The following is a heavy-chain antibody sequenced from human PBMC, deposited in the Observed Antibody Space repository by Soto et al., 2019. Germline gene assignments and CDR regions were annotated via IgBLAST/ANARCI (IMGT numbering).Heavy chain of an antibody. D-gene: IGHD3-22*01. CDR2: IIPIFGTA. J-gene: IGHJ4*02. V-gene: IGHV1-69*01. CDR1: GGTFSSYA. CDR3: ASSNFYDSSGYSPPRDY. Sequence: QVQLVQSGAEVKKPGSSVKVSCKASGGTFSSYAISWVRQAPGQGLEWMGGIIPIFGTANYAQKFQRRVTITADESTSTAYMELSSLRSEDTAVYYCASSNFYDSSGYSPPRDYWGQGTLVTVSS.